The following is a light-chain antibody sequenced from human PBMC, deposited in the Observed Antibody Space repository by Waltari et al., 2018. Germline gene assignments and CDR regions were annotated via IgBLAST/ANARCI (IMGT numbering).Light chain of an antibody. V-gene: IGLV2-23*01. Sequence: QSALTQPASVSGSPGQAITISCRGIANAIDGYRLVSWYQHHPGKAPTVIIFEGTERPSGVSNRFSGSKSGNTASLTISGLQAEDEADYYCCSYAGSTASVMFGGGTKLTVL. CDR1: ANAIDGYRL. J-gene: IGLJ3*02. CDR2: EGT. CDR3: CSYAGSTASVM.